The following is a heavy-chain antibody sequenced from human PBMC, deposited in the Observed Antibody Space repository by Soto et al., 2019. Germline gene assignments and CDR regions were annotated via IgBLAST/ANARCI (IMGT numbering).Heavy chain of an antibody. CDR2: ISGSGGST. V-gene: IGHV3-23*01. CDR3: AKDHCSGGSCYSVPDAFDI. D-gene: IGHD2-15*01. J-gene: IGHJ3*02. Sequence: GGSLRLSCAASGFTFSSYAMSWVRQAPGKGLEWVSAISGSGGSTYYADSVKGRFTISRDNSKNTLYLQMNSLRAEDTAVYYCAKDHCSGGSCYSVPDAFDIWGQGTMVTVSS. CDR1: GFTFSSYA.